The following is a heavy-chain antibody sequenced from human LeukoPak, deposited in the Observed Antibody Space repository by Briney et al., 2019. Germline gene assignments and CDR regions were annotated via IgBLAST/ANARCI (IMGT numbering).Heavy chain of an antibody. J-gene: IGHJ4*02. CDR2: ISGSAHKI. V-gene: IGHV3-23*01. D-gene: IGHD5-12*01. Sequence: PGGSLRLSCVASGITFSNYAVSWVRQAPEKGLDWVSVISGSAHKIRYADSVKGRFTISRDNSKNTLYLQMNSLRAEDTAVYYCAKRSSRYSGYDLDLNFDYWGQGTLVTVSS. CDR3: AKRSSRYSGYDLDLNFDY. CDR1: GITFSNYA.